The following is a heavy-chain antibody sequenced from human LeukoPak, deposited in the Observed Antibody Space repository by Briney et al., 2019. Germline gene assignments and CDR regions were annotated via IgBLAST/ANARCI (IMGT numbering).Heavy chain of an antibody. CDR2: INYSGST. D-gene: IGHD2-2*01. J-gene: IGHJ4*02. V-gene: IGHV4-30-4*01. CDR3: ASIVVVPAAIAY. CDR1: GGSIGSSDYY. Sequence: PSATLSLTCSVSGGSIGSSDYYWSWIRQPPGKGLEWIGYINYSGSTYYNPSLKSRVTISVDTSKNQFSLKVSSVTAADTAVYYCASIVVVPAAIAYWGQGALVTVSS.